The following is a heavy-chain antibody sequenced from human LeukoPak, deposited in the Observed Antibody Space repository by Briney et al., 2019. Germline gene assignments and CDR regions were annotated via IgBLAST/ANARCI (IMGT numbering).Heavy chain of an antibody. CDR2: ISWNSGSI. J-gene: IGHJ4*02. CDR3: AKDSRIVVGPIDY. CDR1: GFTFDDYA. V-gene: IGHV3-9*01. D-gene: IGHD3-22*01. Sequence: PGRSLRLSCAASGFTFDDYAMHWVRQAPGKGLEWVSGISWNSGSIGYADSVKGRFTISRDNAKNSLYLQMNSLRAEDTALYYCAKDSRIVVGPIDYWGQGTLVTVSS.